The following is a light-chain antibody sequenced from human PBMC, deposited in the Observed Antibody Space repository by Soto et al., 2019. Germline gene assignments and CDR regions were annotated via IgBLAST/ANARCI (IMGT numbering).Light chain of an antibody. Sequence: PSSVSASVGDRVTITCRASQGIRNDLGWYQQKPGKAPKLLIYAASSLQSGVPSRFSGSGSGTDFTLTISSLQPEDFATYYCLQDYNYPWTFGQGAKVDI. CDR3: LQDYNYPWT. CDR1: QGIRND. CDR2: AAS. V-gene: IGKV1-6*01. J-gene: IGKJ1*01.